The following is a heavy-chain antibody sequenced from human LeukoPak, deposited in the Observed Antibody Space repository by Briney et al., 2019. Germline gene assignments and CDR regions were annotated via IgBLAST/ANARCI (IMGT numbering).Heavy chain of an antibody. J-gene: IGHJ6*02. CDR1: GFTFSSYD. CDR3: ARARPSPYDFWSGVPGYYYYGMDV. CDR2: IGTAGDT. Sequence: GGSLRLSCAASGFTFSSYDMHWVRQATGKSLEWVSAIGTAGDTYYPGSVKGRFTISRENAKNSLYLQMNSLRAGDTAVYYCARARPSPYDFWSGVPGYYYYGMDVWGQGTTVTVS. D-gene: IGHD3-3*01. V-gene: IGHV3-13*04.